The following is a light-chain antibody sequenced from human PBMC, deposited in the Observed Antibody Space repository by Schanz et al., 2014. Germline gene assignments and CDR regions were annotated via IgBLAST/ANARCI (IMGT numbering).Light chain of an antibody. CDR3: QQYYSLPWT. CDR2: WAS. J-gene: IGKJ1*01. V-gene: IGKV4-1*01. Sequence: DIVMTQSPDSLAVSLGERASINCKSSQSVLSSSNNENYLAWYQQKPGQPPKLLIYWASTRESGVPDRFSGSGSGTDFTLTISSLRAEDAAVYYCQQYYSLPWTFGQGTKVEIK. CDR1: QSVLSSSNNENY.